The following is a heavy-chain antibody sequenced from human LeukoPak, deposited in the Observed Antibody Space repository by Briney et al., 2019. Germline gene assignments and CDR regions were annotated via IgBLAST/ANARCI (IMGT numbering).Heavy chain of an antibody. J-gene: IGHJ5*02. D-gene: IGHD3-22*01. CDR2: IYTSGST. CDR3: ARSSVDNWFDP. CDR1: GGSISSYY. V-gene: IGHV4-4*07. Sequence: SETLSLTCTVSGGSISSYYWSWIRQPAGKGLEWIGRIYTSGSTNYNPSLKSRVTISVDRSKNQFSLKLSSVTAADTAVYYCARSSVDNWFDPWGQGTLVTVSS.